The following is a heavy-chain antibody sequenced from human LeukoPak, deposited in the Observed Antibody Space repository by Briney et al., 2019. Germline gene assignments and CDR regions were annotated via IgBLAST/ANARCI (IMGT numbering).Heavy chain of an antibody. J-gene: IGHJ5*02. D-gene: IGHD2-15*01. CDR2: INHSGST. CDR1: GGSFSGYY. Sequence: SETLSLTCAVYGGSFSGYYWSWIRQPPGKGLEWIGEINHSGSTNYNPSLKSRVTISVDTSKNQFSLKLSSVTAADTAVYYCARLVVLVGATRWFDPWGQGTLVTVSS. V-gene: IGHV4-34*01. CDR3: ARLVVLVGATRWFDP.